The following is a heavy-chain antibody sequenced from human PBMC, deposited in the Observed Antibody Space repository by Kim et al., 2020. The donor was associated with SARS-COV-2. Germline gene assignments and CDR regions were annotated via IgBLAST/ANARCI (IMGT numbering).Heavy chain of an antibody. J-gene: IGHJ5*02. CDR2: ISYDGSNK. V-gene: IGHV3-30-3*01. Sequence: GGSLRLSCAASGFTFSSYAMHWVRQAPGKGLEWVAVISYDGSNKYYADSVKGRFTISRDNSKNTLYLQMNSLRAEDTAVYYCASTGYSSGWGFPEPFDPWGQGTLVTVSS. D-gene: IGHD6-19*01. CDR3: ASTGYSSGWGFPEPFDP. CDR1: GFTFSSYA.